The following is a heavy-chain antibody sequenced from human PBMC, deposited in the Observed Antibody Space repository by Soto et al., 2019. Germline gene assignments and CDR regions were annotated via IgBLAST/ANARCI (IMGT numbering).Heavy chain of an antibody. J-gene: IGHJ4*02. CDR3: AREIERLLGC. CDR2: ISYDGRNK. CDR1: EFTFSSYA. V-gene: IGHV3-30*04. Sequence: QVQLVESGGGVVQPGRSLRLSCAASEFTFSSYAMHWVRQAPGKGLEWVAVISYDGRNKYYADSVKGRFTISRDNPKNTLYLQMNSLRDEDTAVYYCAREIERLLGCWGQGTLVTVFS. D-gene: IGHD3-3*01.